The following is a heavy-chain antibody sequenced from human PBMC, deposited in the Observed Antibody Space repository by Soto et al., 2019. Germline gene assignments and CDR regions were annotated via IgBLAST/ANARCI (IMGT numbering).Heavy chain of an antibody. D-gene: IGHD3-3*01. Sequence: QAGGSLRLSCAASGFTFSSYSMNWVRQAPGKGLEWVSYISSSSSTIYYADSVKGRFTISRDNAKNSLYLQMNSLRDEDTAVYYCARVPSRIPIFRVVTPGGMDVWGQGTTVTVSS. V-gene: IGHV3-48*02. J-gene: IGHJ6*02. CDR2: ISSSSSTI. CDR3: ARVPSRIPIFRVVTPGGMDV. CDR1: GFTFSSYS.